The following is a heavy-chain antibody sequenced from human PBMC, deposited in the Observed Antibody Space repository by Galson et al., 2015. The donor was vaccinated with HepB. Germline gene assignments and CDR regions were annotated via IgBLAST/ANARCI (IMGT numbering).Heavy chain of an antibody. J-gene: IGHJ4*02. CDR3: ASLTIA. D-gene: IGHD3-10*01. CDR2: IHNTGNT. Sequence: SLRLSCAASDFTVSRTYMTWVRQAPGKGLEWVSVIHNTGNTYYADSVKGRFTISRDNSKNTLYLQMNSLRAEDTAVYYCASLTIAWGQGTLVTVSS. V-gene: IGHV3-53*01. CDR1: DFTVSRTY.